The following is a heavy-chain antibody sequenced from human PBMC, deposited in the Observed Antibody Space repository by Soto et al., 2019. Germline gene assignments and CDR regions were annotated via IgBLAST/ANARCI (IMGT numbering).Heavy chain of an antibody. Sequence: LRLSCAASGFIFRNYAMGWARQGPGSGLDWISFISNSGVTTNYADSVRGRFTVSRDNSKDTLYLHMTGLRVEDTAVYYCAKSFAAAGRQIWFDSWGQGTLVTVSS. J-gene: IGHJ5*01. CDR2: ISNSGVTT. D-gene: IGHD6-25*01. CDR1: GFIFRNYA. V-gene: IGHV3-23*01. CDR3: AKSFAAAGRQIWFDS.